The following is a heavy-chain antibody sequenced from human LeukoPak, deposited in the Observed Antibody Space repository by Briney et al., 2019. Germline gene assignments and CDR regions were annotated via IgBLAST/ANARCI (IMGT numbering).Heavy chain of an antibody. J-gene: IGHJ4*02. V-gene: IGHV4-39*07. CDR3: ARDVQLRGSSSDY. Sequence: SETLSLTCTVSGGSISSSSYYWGWIRQPPGKGLEWIGSIYYSGSTYYNPSLKSRVTISVDTSKNQFSLKLSSVTAADTAVYYCARDVQLRGSSSDYWGQGTLVTVSS. CDR2: IYYSGST. D-gene: IGHD6-6*01. CDR1: GGSISSSSYY.